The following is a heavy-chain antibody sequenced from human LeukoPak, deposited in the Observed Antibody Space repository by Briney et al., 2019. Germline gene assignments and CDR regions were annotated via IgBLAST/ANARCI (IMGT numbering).Heavy chain of an antibody. Sequence: GESLKISCKGSGYSFTSYWISWVRQMPGKGLEWMGRIDPSDSYTNYSPSFQGHVTISADKSISTAYLQWSSLKASDTAMYYCATGDVHYGGYISLLLWGQGTLVTVSS. CDR3: ATGDVHYGGYISLLL. D-gene: IGHD4-17*01. CDR1: GYSFTSYW. J-gene: IGHJ4*02. CDR2: IDPSDSYT. V-gene: IGHV5-10-1*01.